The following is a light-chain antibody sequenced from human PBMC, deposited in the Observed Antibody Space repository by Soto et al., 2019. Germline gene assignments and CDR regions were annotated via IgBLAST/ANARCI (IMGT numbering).Light chain of an antibody. CDR2: DAS. Sequence: EIVLTQSPATLSLSPGDRATLSCRASQSVSSYFAWYQQKPGQAPRLLIYDASNRATGIPARFSGSGSGTDFTLTISSLEPEDFAVYYCQQRSNWPPNFGGGTKVEIK. CDR3: QQRSNWPPN. V-gene: IGKV3-11*01. J-gene: IGKJ4*01. CDR1: QSVSSY.